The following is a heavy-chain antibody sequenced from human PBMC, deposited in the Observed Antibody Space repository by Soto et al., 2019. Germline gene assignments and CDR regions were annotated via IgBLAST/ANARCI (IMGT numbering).Heavy chain of an antibody. CDR3: ARRITMVRGPYYYYGLDV. CDR2: ISGTDDYT. CDR1: GFTFSNFA. Sequence: PGGSLRLSCAASGFTFSNFAMTWVRQAPGEGLEWVSSISGTDDYTYYADSVKGRFTISRDNAKNSLYLQMSSLRDEDTAVYYCARRITMVRGPYYYYGLDVWGQGTTVTVSS. J-gene: IGHJ6*02. V-gene: IGHV3-23*01. D-gene: IGHD3-10*01.